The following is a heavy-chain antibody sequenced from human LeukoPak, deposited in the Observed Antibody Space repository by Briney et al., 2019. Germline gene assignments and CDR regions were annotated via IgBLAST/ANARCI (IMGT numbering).Heavy chain of an antibody. D-gene: IGHD6-19*01. V-gene: IGHV3-9*01. CDR2: ISWNSGSI. CDR3: AKDQGIAVAPFYYGMDV. Sequence: GGSLRLSCAASGFTFSSYAMSWVRQAPGEGLEWVSGISWNSGSIGYADSVKGRFTISRDNAKNSLYLQMNSLRAEDTALYYCAKDQGIAVAPFYYGMDVWGQGTTVTVSS. J-gene: IGHJ6*02. CDR1: GFTFSSYA.